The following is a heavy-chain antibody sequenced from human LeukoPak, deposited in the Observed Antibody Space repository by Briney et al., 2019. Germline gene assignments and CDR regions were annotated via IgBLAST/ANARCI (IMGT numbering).Heavy chain of an antibody. D-gene: IGHD1-26*01. V-gene: IGHV3-53*01. J-gene: IGHJ4*02. CDR2: IYDGGTT. CDR3: ATVAGGTYHFDL. CDR1: GFTVNSHY. Sequence: GGSLRLSCAASGFTVNSHYMSGVRQAPGKGLEWVSIIYDGGTTSYEDSVKGRFTISRDNSNNILYLQMSSLRAEDTAVYYCATVAGGTYHFDLWGQGALVTVSS.